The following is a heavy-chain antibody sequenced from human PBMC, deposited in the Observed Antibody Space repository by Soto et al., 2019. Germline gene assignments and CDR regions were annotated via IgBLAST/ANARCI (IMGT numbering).Heavy chain of an antibody. V-gene: IGHV3-21*01. CDR1: GFTFSGYT. D-gene: IGHD2-21*02. CDR2: ISRGSDYI. J-gene: IGHJ5*02. CDR3: AKDSGCVDDACAYDP. Sequence: EVQLVESGGSLVKPGGSLRLTCAASGFTFSGYTMNWVRQAPGKGLEWVSSISRGSDYIFYADSVKGRFTISRDNARNTLYLQMSSLRAEDTAVYYCAKDSGCVDDACAYDPX.